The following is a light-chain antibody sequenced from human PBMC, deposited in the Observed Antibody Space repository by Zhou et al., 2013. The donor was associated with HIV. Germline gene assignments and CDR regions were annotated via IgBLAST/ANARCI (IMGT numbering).Light chain of an antibody. CDR3: QQYGSSPPIT. Sequence: EIVLTQSPGTLSLSPGERATLSCRASQSVSSSYLAWYQQKPGQAPRLLISGASSRATGIPDRFSGIGSGTDFTLTISRLEPEDFAVYYCQQYGSSPPITFGQGTRLEIK. J-gene: IGKJ5*01. CDR2: GAS. CDR1: QSVSSSY. V-gene: IGKV3-20*01.